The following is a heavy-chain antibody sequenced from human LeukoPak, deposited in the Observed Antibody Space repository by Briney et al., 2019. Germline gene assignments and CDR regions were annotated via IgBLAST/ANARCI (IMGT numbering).Heavy chain of an antibody. V-gene: IGHV3-7*01. CDR2: IKKDGSEE. CDR3: ARLSTSVAGGDH. CDR1: GFTFSSYE. D-gene: IGHD6-19*01. J-gene: IGHJ4*02. Sequence: GGSLRLSRAASGFTFSSYEMNWVRQAPGKGLEWVANIKKDGSEEYYVDSVKTRFTISRDNAKNSLYLQLNSLIVEDTAVYYCARLSTSVAGGDHWGQGTLVTVSS.